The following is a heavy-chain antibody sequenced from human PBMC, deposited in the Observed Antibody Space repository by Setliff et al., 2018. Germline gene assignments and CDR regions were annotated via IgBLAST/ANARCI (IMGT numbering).Heavy chain of an antibody. Sequence: SETLSLTCTVSGGSISSHYWSWIRQPPGKGLEWIGYIYYSGSTNYNPSLKSRVTMSIDTSKSHFSLNLYSVTAADTAVYYCARTSTARYFDLWGRGTLVTVSS. CDR2: IYYSGST. D-gene: IGHD2-2*01. V-gene: IGHV4-59*08. CDR1: GGSISSHY. J-gene: IGHJ2*01. CDR3: ARTSTARYFDL.